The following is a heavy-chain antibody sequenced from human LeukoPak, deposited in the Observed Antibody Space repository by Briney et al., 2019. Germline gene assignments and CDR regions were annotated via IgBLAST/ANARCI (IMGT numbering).Heavy chain of an antibody. Sequence: ASVKVSCKASRGTFSSYAISWVRQAPGQGLEWMGGIIPIFGTANYAQKFQGRVTITADESTSTAYMELSSLRSEDTAVYYCARDGSYYGGNPRGRYFDLWGRGTLVTVSS. CDR2: IIPIFGTA. V-gene: IGHV1-69*13. D-gene: IGHD4-23*01. CDR3: ARDGSYYGGNPRGRYFDL. J-gene: IGHJ2*01. CDR1: RGTFSSYA.